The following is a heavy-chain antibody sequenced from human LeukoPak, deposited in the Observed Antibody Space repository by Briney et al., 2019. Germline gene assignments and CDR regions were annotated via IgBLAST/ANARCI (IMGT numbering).Heavy chain of an antibody. V-gene: IGHV5-51*01. CDR1: GFTFTTHW. Sequence: GESLKISCQGSGFTFTTHWIGWVRQMPGKGLKWMGIIYPGDSDTKYSPSFQGQVSISADRSIRTAYLQWTSLKASDTAMYYCARSDYGGNSFDYWGQGTLVTVSS. CDR3: ARSDYGGNSFDY. CDR2: IYPGDSDT. D-gene: IGHD4-23*01. J-gene: IGHJ4*02.